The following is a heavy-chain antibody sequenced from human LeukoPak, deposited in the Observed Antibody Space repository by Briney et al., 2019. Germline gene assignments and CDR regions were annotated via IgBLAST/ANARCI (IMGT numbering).Heavy chain of an antibody. CDR1: GGSFSGYY. V-gene: IGHV4-34*01. CDR2: ISHSGGT. J-gene: IGHJ4*02. CDR3: ARGGGNNWNDQVDY. Sequence: SETLSLTCAVYGGSFSGYYWSWIRQPPGKGLEWIGEISHSGGTNYNPSLKSRVTISVDTSKNLFSLKLSSVTAADTAVYYCARGGGNNWNDQVDYWGQGTLVTVSS. D-gene: IGHD1-20*01.